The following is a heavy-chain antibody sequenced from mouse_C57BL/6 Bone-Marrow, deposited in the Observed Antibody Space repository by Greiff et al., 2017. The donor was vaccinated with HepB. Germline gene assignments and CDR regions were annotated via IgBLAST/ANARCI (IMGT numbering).Heavy chain of an antibody. J-gene: IGHJ1*03. V-gene: IGHV1-55*01. D-gene: IGHD2-1*01. CDR3: ARGNYGYFDV. Sequence: QVQLKQPGAELVKPGASVKMSCKASGYTFTSYWITWVKQRPGQGLEWIGDIYPGSGSTNYNEKFKSKATLTVDTSSSTAYMQRSSLTSEDSAVYYCARGNYGYFDVWGTGTTVTVSS. CDR1: GYTFTSYW. CDR2: IYPGSGST.